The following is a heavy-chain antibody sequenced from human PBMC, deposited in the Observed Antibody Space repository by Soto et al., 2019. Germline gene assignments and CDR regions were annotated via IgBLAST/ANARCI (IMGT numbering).Heavy chain of an antibody. CDR1: GFTFSSYG. CDR3: ARGDYYDSSGYYYRGKGAFDI. V-gene: IGHV3-33*01. J-gene: IGHJ3*02. Sequence: XGSLRLSCAAAGFTFSSYGMHWVRQAPGKGLDWVAVIWYDGSNKYFADSVKGRFTISRDNSRNTLYLQMNSLRAEDTAVYYCARGDYYDSSGYYYRGKGAFDIWGQGTMVTVSS. D-gene: IGHD3-22*01. CDR2: IWYDGSNK.